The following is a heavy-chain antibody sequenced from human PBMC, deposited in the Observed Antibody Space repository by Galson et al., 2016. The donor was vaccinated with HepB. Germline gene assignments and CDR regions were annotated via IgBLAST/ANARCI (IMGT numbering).Heavy chain of an antibody. CDR1: GYTFTNYY. CDR3: ARDLVRDFYFDC. D-gene: IGHD3-10*01. Sequence: SVKVSCKASGYTFTNYYIHWVRQAPGQGFEWLGMINPSGGSTRSAQRFQDRISMTRDTSTNTVYMELSSLTSEDTAVYYCARDLVRDFYFDCWGQGTLVTVSS. V-gene: IGHV1-46*01. CDR2: INPSGGST. J-gene: IGHJ4*02.